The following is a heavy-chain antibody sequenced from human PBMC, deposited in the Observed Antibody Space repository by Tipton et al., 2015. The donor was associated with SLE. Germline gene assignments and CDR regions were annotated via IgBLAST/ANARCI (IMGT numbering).Heavy chain of an antibody. CDR2: MYHSGST. CDR3: ARGWYSRNWEWWFDP. Sequence: TLSLTCTVSGGSIRSHYWSWIRQPPGKGLEWIGYMYHSGSTKYNTSLKSRVTISLDTSKNQVSLKLTSVTAADTAVYYCARGWYSRNWEWWFDPWGQGTLVTVSS. J-gene: IGHJ5*02. CDR1: GGSIRSHY. V-gene: IGHV4-59*11. D-gene: IGHD6-13*01.